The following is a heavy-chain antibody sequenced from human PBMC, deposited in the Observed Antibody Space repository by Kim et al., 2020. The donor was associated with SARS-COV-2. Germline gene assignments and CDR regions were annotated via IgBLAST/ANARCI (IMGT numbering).Heavy chain of an antibody. CDR1: GFTFRDYA. D-gene: IGHD3-10*01. Sequence: GGSLRLSCAMSGFTFRDYAMSWVRQAPGKGLEWVSGTSGSGGITYYADSVKGRFTISRDNSNNKLYLQMDSLRAEDTAVYYCAKVGHQYHSGSGSFYFDYWGQGTLVTVPS. V-gene: IGHV3-23*01. J-gene: IGHJ4*02. CDR2: TSGSGGIT. CDR3: AKVGHQYHSGSGSFYFDY.